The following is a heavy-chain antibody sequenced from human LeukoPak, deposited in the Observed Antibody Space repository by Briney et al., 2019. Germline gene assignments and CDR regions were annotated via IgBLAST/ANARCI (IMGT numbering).Heavy chain of an antibody. D-gene: IGHD3-22*01. V-gene: IGHV1-2*02. CDR2: INPNSGGR. CDR3: ARDGRHRYYYDSSGFYGSWFDP. J-gene: IGHJ5*02. CDR1: GYTFTGYY. Sequence: ASVKVSCKASGYTFTGYYMHWVRQAPGQGLEWMGWINPNSGGRNYAQKFQGRVTMTRDTSISTAYMELSRLRSDDTAVYYCARDGRHRYYYDSSGFYGSWFDPWGQGTLVTVSS.